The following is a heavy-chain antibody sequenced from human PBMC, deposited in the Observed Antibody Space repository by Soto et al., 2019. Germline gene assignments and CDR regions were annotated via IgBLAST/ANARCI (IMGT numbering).Heavy chain of an antibody. V-gene: IGHV4-38-2*01. CDR2: IYHSGST. Sequence: PSVTLSLTCAVSGYSISSGYYWGWIRQTPGKGLEWIASIYHSGSTYYNPSLKSRVTISVDTSKNQFSLKLTSVTAADTAVYYCARGAATVTPGWFDPWGQGIMVTVSS. D-gene: IGHD4-17*01. CDR3: ARGAATVTPGWFDP. J-gene: IGHJ5*02. CDR1: GYSISSGYY.